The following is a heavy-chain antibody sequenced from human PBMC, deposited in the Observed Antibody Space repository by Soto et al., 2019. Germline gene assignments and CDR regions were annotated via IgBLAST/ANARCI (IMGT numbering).Heavy chain of an antibody. Sequence: QVQMVESGGGVVQPGRSLRLSCAASGFIFSNYGMSWVRRAPGKGLEWVATISYDGNNAYYADSVKGRVTISRDNSKNPLYLQMNSLRPDDAAVFYCAKDQGSIGFFDYWGQGTLVTVSS. CDR3: AKDQGSIGFFDY. J-gene: IGHJ4*02. D-gene: IGHD6-19*01. CDR1: GFIFSNYG. CDR2: ISYDGNNA. V-gene: IGHV3-30*18.